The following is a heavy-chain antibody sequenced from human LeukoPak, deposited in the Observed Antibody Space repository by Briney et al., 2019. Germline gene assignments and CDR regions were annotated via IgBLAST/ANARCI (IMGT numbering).Heavy chain of an antibody. D-gene: IGHD3-3*01. CDR2: INPNSGGT. CDR1: GGTFSSYA. CDR3: ARALTIFGVVIVYYFDY. Sequence: ASVKVSCKASGGTFSSYAISWVRQAPGQGLEWMGWINPNSGGTNYAQKFQGRVTMTRDTSISTAYMELSRLRSDDTAVYYCARALTIFGVVIVYYFDYWGQGTLVTVSS. V-gene: IGHV1-2*02. J-gene: IGHJ4*02.